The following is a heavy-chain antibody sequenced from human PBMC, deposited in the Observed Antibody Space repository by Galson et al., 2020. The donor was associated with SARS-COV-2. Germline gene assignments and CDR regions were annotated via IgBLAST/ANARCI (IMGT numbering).Heavy chain of an antibody. CDR3: ARGGGSSGHRGHKWFDP. V-gene: IGHV4-34*01. Sequence: SQASETLSLTCGVYGGSLSGSFWSWIRQPPGKGLEWLGDIRPTATTNYNPSLQSRLAMSVDTSKNQFSLRVTSVTAADTAVYYCARGGGSSGHRGHKWFDPWGQGTLVTVSS. J-gene: IGHJ5*02. CDR2: IRPTATT. D-gene: IGHD6-13*01. CDR1: GGSLSGSF.